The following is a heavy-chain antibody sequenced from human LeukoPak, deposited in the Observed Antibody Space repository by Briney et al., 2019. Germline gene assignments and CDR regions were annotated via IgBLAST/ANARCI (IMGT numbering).Heavy chain of an antibody. CDR2: IKQDGSEK. V-gene: IGHV3-7*01. CDR3: ASGFGSSWYYYYYYMDV. J-gene: IGHJ6*03. Sequence: PGGSLRLSCAASGVTFSSYWMSWVRQAPGKGLEWVANIKQDGSEKYYVDSVKGRFTISRDNAKNSLYLQMNSLSAEDTAVYYCASGFGSSWYYYYYYMDVWGKGTTVTVSS. D-gene: IGHD6-13*01. CDR1: GVTFSSYW.